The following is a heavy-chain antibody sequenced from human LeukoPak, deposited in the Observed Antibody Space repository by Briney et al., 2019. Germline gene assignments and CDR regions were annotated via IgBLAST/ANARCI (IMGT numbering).Heavy chain of an antibody. CDR3: ARDGYSFDAFDI. J-gene: IGHJ3*02. V-gene: IGHV3-23*01. CDR1: GFTFSSYG. Sequence: GGSLRLSCAASGFTFSSYGMSWVRQAPGKGLEWVSGISGGGDRTSYAQSVKGRFTISRDNFKNMLYLQMNSLRAEDTAVYYCARDGYSFDAFDIWGQGTMVTVSS. CDR2: ISGGGDRT. D-gene: IGHD1-26*01.